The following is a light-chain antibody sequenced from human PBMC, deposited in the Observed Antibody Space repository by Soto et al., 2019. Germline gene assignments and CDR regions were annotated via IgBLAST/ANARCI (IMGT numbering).Light chain of an antibody. J-gene: IGLJ2*01. CDR3: SSYAGSNVV. CDR2: EVS. CDR1: SSDVGGYNY. Sequence: QSALTQPPSASGSPGQSVTISCTGTSSDVGGYNYVSWYQQHPGKAPKLMIYEVSKRPSGVPDRFSGSKSGNTASLTVSGLQAVDEADYYCSSYAGSNVVFGGGTKVTVL. V-gene: IGLV2-8*01.